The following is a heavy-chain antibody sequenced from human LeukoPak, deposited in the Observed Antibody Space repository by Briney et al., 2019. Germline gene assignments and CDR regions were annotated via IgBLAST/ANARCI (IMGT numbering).Heavy chain of an antibody. J-gene: IGHJ6*03. CDR3: AREAGVAYYYYMAV. CDR1: GGSISNDY. Sequence: PSETLSLTCTVSGGSISNDYWSWIRQPAGKGLEWIGRIYTSGSTNYNPSLKSRVTMSVDTSKNQFSLKLSSVTAADTAVYYCAREAGVAYYYYMAVWGEGTTVTVSS. CDR2: IYTSGST. V-gene: IGHV4-4*07. D-gene: IGHD3-3*01.